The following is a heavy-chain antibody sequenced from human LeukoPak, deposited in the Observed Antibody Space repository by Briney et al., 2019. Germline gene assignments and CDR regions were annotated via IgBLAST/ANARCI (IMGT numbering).Heavy chain of an antibody. Sequence: GGSLRLSCEASGFTFSSNYMSWVRQDPGKGLEWVSVIYSGGSTYYADSVKGRFTICRVNSKKTLYLQMNSLRAEDTAVYYCARSGGVIGDDAFDIWGQGTMVTVSS. J-gene: IGHJ3*02. CDR1: GFTFSSNY. CDR3: ARSGGVIGDDAFDI. D-gene: IGHD3-16*02. V-gene: IGHV3-53*01. CDR2: IYSGGST.